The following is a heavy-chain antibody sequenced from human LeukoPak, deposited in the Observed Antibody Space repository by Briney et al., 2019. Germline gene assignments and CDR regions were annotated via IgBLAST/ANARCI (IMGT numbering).Heavy chain of an antibody. J-gene: IGHJ5*02. CDR2: ISYDGSNK. CDR3: ARALPDTAMVKRRWFDP. CDR1: GFTFSSYA. Sequence: GGSLRLSCAASGFTFSSYAMHWVRQAPGKGLEWVAVISYDGSNKYYADSVKGRFTISRDNSKNTLYLQMNSLRAEDTAVYYCARALPDTAMVKRRWFDPWGQGTLVTVSS. V-gene: IGHV3-30*04. D-gene: IGHD5-18*01.